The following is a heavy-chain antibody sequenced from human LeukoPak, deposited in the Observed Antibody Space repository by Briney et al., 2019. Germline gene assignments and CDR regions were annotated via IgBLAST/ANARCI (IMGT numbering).Heavy chain of an antibody. V-gene: IGHV1-46*01. J-gene: IGHJ6*02. CDR1: GYTFTSYY. CDR2: INPSGGST. CDR3: ARVLTIPYGMDV. D-gene: IGHD2/OR15-2a*01. Sequence: ASVKVSCKASGYTFTSYYMHWVRQAPGQGLEWMGIINPSGGSTSYAQKFQGRVTKTRDTSTSTVYMELSSLRSEDTAVYYCARVLTIPYGMDVWGQGTTVTVSS.